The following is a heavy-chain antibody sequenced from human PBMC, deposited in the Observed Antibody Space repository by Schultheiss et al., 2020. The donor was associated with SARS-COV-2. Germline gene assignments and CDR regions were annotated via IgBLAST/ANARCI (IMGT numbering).Heavy chain of an antibody. V-gene: IGHV3-52*01. J-gene: IGHJ5*02. D-gene: IGHD5-12*01. CDR3: ARALLRSLNWFDP. CDR2: TKCDGSEK. CDR1: GFTFSSYA. Sequence: GGSLRLSCAASGFTFSSYAMHWVRQAPGKGLEWVADTKCDGSEKYYVDSVKGRLTISRDNAKNSLYLQVNSLRAEDTAVYYCARALLRSLNWFDPWGQGTLVTVSS.